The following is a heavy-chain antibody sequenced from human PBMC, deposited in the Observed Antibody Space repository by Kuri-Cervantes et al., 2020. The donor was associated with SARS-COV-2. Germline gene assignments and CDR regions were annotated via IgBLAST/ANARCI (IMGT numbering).Heavy chain of an antibody. V-gene: IGHV3-33*08. J-gene: IGHJ4*02. CDR2: IWYDGSNK. CDR3: ARGSISVGRATGGLAY. CDR1: GFTFSSYA. Sequence: GESLKISCAASGFTFSSYAMHWVRQAPGKGLEWVAVIWYDGSNKYYADSVKGRFTISRDNSKNTLYLQMNSLRAEDTAVYYCARGSISVGRATGGLAYWGPGTRVTVSS. D-gene: IGHD3-16*01.